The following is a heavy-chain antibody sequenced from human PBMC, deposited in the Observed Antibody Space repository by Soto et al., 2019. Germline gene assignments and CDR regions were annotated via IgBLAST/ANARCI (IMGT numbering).Heavy chain of an antibody. CDR1: GFTFSSYG. CDR3: ASTNYDFWSGSSYYSLDV. CDR2: IWYDGSNK. V-gene: IGHV3-33*01. D-gene: IGHD3-3*01. J-gene: IGHJ6*03. Sequence: QVQLVESGGGVVQPGRSLRLSCAASGFTFSSYGMHWVRQAPGKGLEWVAVIWYDGSNKYYADSVKGRFTISRDNSKNTLYLQMNSLRAEDTAVYYCASTNYDFWSGSSYYSLDVWGKGTTVTVSS.